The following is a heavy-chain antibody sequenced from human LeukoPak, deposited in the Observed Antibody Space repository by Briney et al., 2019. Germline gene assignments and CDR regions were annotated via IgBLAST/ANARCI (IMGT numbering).Heavy chain of an antibody. Sequence: GGSLRLSCAASGFTFSSYAMNWVRQAPGKGLEWVSGSCGSGDTPYYADSVKGRFTISRDNSKNTLYLQMNSLRAEDTAVYYCARGLRICPRKYVSSSHRFDYWGQGTLVTVSS. CDR1: GFTFSSYA. V-gene: IGHV3-23*01. D-gene: IGHD6-6*01. CDR3: ARGLRICPRKYVSSSHRFDY. CDR2: SCGSGDTP. J-gene: IGHJ4*02.